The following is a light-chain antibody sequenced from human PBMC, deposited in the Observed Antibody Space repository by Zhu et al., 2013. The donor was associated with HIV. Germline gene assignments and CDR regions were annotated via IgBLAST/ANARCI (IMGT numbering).Light chain of an antibody. CDR2: EVS. CDR1: NSDVGGYNY. CDR3: TSYISSGALV. J-gene: IGLJ2*01. Sequence: QSALTQPASVSGSPGQSITISCSGTNSDVGGYNYVSWYQKHPGEAPKLMIYEVSNRPSGVSSRFSGSKSGNTASLTISGLRAEDEADYFCTSYISSGALVFGGGTELTVL. V-gene: IGLV2-14*01.